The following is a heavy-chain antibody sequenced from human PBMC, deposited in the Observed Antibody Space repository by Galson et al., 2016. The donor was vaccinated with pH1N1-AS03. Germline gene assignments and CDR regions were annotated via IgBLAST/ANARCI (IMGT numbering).Heavy chain of an antibody. D-gene: IGHD2/OR15-2a*01. V-gene: IGHV3-48*03. CDR1: GFAFRSHS. Sequence: SLRLSCAASGFAFRSHSMNWVRQAPGKGLEWISYITGVGVTMFGDSVRGRFVLSRDNAKNSVSLQMNSLRAEDTAIYYCTRDGTDTYFVFDFWGQGTLVTVSS. J-gene: IGHJ4*02. CDR2: ITGVGVTM. CDR3: TRDGTDTYFVFDF.